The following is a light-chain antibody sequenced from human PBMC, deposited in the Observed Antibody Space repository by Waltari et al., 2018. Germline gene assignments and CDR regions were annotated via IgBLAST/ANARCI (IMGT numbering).Light chain of an antibody. Sequence: QSILTQPPSVSGAPGQRVSISCSGSHSNIGSHPVNWYQHPPGAAPRLLIYVNDERASGVPERFSASKSGTSASLAISDLDFDDEADYYCASWDGSLTVNVFGSGTKVTVL. CDR2: VND. CDR1: HSNIGSHP. J-gene: IGLJ6*01. V-gene: IGLV1-44*01. CDR3: ASWDGSLTVNV.